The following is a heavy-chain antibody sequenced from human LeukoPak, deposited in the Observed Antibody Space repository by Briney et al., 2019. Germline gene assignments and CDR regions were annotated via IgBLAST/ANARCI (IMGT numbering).Heavy chain of an antibody. V-gene: IGHV3-48*03. J-gene: IGHJ4*02. CDR1: GFTFSSYK. D-gene: IGHD6-13*01. CDR3: ALQGSWFNY. CDR2: ISSSGSTI. Sequence: PGGSLRLSCAASGFTFSSYKMNWVRQAPGKGLEWVSYISSSGSTIYYADSVKGRFTISRDNAKNSLYLQMNSLRAEDTAVYYCALQGSWFNYWGQGTLVTVSS.